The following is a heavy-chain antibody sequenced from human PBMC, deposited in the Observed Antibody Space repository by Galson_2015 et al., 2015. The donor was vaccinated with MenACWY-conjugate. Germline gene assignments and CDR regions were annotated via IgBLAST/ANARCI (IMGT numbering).Heavy chain of an antibody. CDR3: ARTAGSVPP. CDR2: ISATSATI. D-gene: IGHD6-13*01. Sequence: SLRLSCAASGFTFSSFSMNWVRQAPGKGLEWVSSISATSATIHYADSVKGRFTISRDNAKNPLYLQMNSLRAEDTAVYYCARTAGSVPPWGLGTLVTVSS. CDR1: GFTFSSFS. J-gene: IGHJ5*02. V-gene: IGHV3-21*01.